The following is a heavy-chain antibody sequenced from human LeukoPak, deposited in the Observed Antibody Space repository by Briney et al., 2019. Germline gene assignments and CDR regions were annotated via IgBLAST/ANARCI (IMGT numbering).Heavy chain of an antibody. CDR2: THPSGNT. J-gene: IGHJ5*02. Sequence: SETLSLSCTVSGGFNNSYYWSWLRQPPGKGLEWIGYTHPSGNTNYSPSLKSRVTISIDTSRNQFSLKLSAVTAADTAVYYCARKAPKKGWFDPWGQGTLVTVSS. V-gene: IGHV4-4*09. CDR3: ARKAPKKGWFDP. CDR1: GGFNNSYY.